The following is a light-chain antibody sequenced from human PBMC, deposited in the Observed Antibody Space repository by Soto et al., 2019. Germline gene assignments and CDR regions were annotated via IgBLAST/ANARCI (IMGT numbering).Light chain of an antibody. CDR3: QQYNNWPPWT. CDR1: QSISSN. Sequence: EVVMTQSPATLSVSPGERATLSCRASQSISSNLAWYQQKPSQAPRLLIYGASTRATGIPARFSGSGSGTDFTLTISSLQSEDFAVYYCQQYNNWPPWTFGQGTKVVIK. V-gene: IGKV3-15*01. CDR2: GAS. J-gene: IGKJ1*01.